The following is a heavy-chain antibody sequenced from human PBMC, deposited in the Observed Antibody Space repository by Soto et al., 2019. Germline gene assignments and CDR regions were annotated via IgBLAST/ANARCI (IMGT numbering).Heavy chain of an antibody. CDR1: GYTYTGYY. Sequence: GASVKVSCKASGYTYTGYYMHWVQQATGQGLEWMGWINPNSGGTNYAQKFQGWVTMTRDTSISTAYMELSRLRSDDTAVYYCARASYYYGSGSLDVWGKGTTVTVS. V-gene: IGHV1-2*04. D-gene: IGHD3-10*01. J-gene: IGHJ6*03. CDR2: INPNSGGT. CDR3: ARASYYYGSGSLDV.